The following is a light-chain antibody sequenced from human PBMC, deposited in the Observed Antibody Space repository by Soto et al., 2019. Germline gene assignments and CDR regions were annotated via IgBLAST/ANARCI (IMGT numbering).Light chain of an antibody. CDR1: GSDVGTYNF. V-gene: IGLV2-8*01. J-gene: IGLJ1*01. CDR2: EVT. CDR3: SSYTGDRHFYV. Sequence: SVLPQPPSASVSPGQSVSISCTGTGSDVGTYNFVSWYQQHPGKAPKLLIYEVTKRPSGVPDRFSGSKSGNTASLTVSGLQAEDEAEYFCSSYTGDRHFYVFGTGTKVTVL.